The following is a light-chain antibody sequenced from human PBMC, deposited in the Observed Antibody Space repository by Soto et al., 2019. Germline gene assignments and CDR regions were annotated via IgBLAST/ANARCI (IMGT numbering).Light chain of an antibody. Sequence: EIVLTQSPGILSLPPGERATLSCRASQSVPSSYLAWYQQKPGQAPRLLIFTASTRATGIPDRFSGSGFGTDFTLTISRLEPEDSAVYYCQQYGTAPLTFGGGAKVEI. CDR2: TAS. CDR3: QQYGTAPLT. CDR1: QSVPSSY. V-gene: IGKV3-20*01. J-gene: IGKJ4*01.